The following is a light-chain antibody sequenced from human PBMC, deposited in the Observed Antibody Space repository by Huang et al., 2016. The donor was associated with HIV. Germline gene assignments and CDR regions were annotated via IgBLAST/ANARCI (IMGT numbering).Light chain of an antibody. CDR3: QQYNNWPWT. CDR1: QSVSSN. Sequence: EKVMTQSPATLSVSPGERATLSCRASQSVSSNLAWYQQKPGQAPRLRRYGASTRATGIPARFSGSGSGTEFTLTISSLQSEDFAVYYCQQYNNWPWTFGQGTKVEIK. J-gene: IGKJ1*01. CDR2: GAS. V-gene: IGKV3-15*01.